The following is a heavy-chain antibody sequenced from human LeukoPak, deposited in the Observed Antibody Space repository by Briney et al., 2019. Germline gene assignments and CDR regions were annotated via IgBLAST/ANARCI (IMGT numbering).Heavy chain of an antibody. CDR3: AKVSYITMRVVVITGFDY. J-gene: IGHJ4*02. CDR1: GFIFNNYA. Sequence: GGSLRLSCAGSGFIFNNYAMHWVRQPPGKGLEWVSGISWNSGSIDYADSVKGRFTISRDNAKNSLYLQMNSLRAEDTAVYYCAKVSYITMRVVVITGFDYWGQGTLVTVSS. CDR2: ISWNSGSI. V-gene: IGHV3-9*01. D-gene: IGHD3-22*01.